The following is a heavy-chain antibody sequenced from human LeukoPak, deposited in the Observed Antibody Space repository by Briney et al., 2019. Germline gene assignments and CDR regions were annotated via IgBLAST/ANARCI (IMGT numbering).Heavy chain of an antibody. CDR3: ARDYLGYCSSTSCYVAPDY. V-gene: IGHV3-7*01. CDR2: IKHDGGEK. J-gene: IGHJ4*02. D-gene: IGHD2-2*01. Sequence: GGSLRLSCAASGFTFSSYAMSWVRQAPGKGLEWVANIKHDGGEKCYVGSVKGRFTISRDNAKNSVYLQMNSLRAEDTAVYYCARDYLGYCSSTSCYVAPDYWGQGTLVTVSS. CDR1: GFTFSSYA.